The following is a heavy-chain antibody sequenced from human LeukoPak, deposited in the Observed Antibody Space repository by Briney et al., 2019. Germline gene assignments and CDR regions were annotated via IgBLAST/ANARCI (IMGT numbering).Heavy chain of an antibody. Sequence: GGSLRLSCAASGFTFSSYAMSWVRQAPGKGLEWVSAISGSGGSTYYADSVKGRFTISRDHSKNTLNLQMNSLGAEDTAVYYCARDSGDGYRDYFDHWGQGTLVTVSS. V-gene: IGHV3-23*01. CDR2: ISGSGGST. CDR3: ARDSGDGYRDYFDH. J-gene: IGHJ4*02. D-gene: IGHD5-24*01. CDR1: GFTFSSYA.